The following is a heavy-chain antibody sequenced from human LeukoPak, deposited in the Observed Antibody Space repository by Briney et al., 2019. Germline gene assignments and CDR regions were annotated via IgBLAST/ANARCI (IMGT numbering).Heavy chain of an antibody. D-gene: IGHD1-1*01. CDR1: GFTFSSYW. CDR2: ISSSSSYI. V-gene: IGHV3-21*01. CDR3: ARCTTGKTFGSLREIKKSREIDY. J-gene: IGHJ4*02. Sequence: GGSLRLSCAASGFTFSSYWMSWVRQAPGKGLEWVSSISSSSSYIYYADSVRGRFTISRDNAKNSLFLQMNSLRGEDTAVYYCARCTTGKTFGSLREIKKSREIDYWGQGTLVTVSS.